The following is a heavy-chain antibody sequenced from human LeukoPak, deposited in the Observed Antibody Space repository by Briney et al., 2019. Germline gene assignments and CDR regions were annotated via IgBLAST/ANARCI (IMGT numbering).Heavy chain of an antibody. V-gene: IGHV4-34*01. J-gene: IGHJ4*02. CDR2: INHSGST. CDR3: ASYSSGWHDFDY. D-gene: IGHD6-19*01. CDR1: GGSFSGYY. Sequence: SETLSLTCAVYGGSFSGYYWSWIRQPPGKGLEWIGEINHSGSTNYNPSLKSRVTISVDTSKNQFSLKLSSVTAADTAVYYCASYSSGWHDFDYWGQGTLVTVSS.